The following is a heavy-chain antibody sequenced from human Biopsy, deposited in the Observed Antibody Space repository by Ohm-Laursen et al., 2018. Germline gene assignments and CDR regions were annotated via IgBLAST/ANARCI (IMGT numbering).Heavy chain of an antibody. D-gene: IGHD1-26*01. CDR3: AKGLYSGSYYYDS. V-gene: IGHV3-30*18. J-gene: IGHJ4*02. Sequence: SLRLSCAASGFIFSDYGMHWVRQAPGRGLEWVAAVSSDGKNKHYADSVQGRFTISRDNSKNTVDLQMNSLRAEDTAVYYCAKGLYSGSYYYDSWGQGTLVTVSS. CDR1: GFIFSDYG. CDR2: VSSDGKNK.